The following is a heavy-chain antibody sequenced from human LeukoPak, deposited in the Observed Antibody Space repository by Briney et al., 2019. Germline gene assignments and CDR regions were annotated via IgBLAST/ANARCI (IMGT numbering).Heavy chain of an antibody. J-gene: IGHJ4*02. CDR2: IYYSGST. D-gene: IGHD3-22*01. V-gene: IGHV4-39*07. CDR1: GGSISSSSYY. Sequence: PSETLSLTCTVSGGSISSSSYYWGWIRQPPGKGLEWIGSIYYSGSTSYNPSLKSRVTISVDTSKNQFSLKLSSVTAADTAVYYCARDGHYYDSSGLDYWGQGTLVTVSS. CDR3: ARDGHYYDSSGLDY.